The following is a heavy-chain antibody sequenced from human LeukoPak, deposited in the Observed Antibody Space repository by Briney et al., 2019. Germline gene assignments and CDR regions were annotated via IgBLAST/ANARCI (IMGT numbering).Heavy chain of an antibody. J-gene: IGHJ4*02. Sequence: PGGSLRLSCAASGFTFSSYGMHWVRQAPGKGLEWVAVISYDGSNKYYADSVKGRFTISRDNSKNTLYLQMNSLRAEDTAAYYRAKDRPLAYCGGDCYSTGYFDYWGQGTLVTVSS. CDR3: AKDRPLAYCGGDCYSTGYFDY. V-gene: IGHV3-30*18. CDR1: GFTFSSYG. D-gene: IGHD2-21*02. CDR2: ISYDGSNK.